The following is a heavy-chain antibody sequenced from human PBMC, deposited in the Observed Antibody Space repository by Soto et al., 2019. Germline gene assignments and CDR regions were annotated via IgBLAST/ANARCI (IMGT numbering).Heavy chain of an antibody. D-gene: IGHD1-26*01. J-gene: IGHJ4*02. V-gene: IGHV4-4*02. CDR1: GGSISNSNW. Sequence: SETLSLTCAVFGGSISNSNWWTWVRQPPGKGLDWIGEIFHSGSNNYNSSLMGRVTISVDKANNQFSLKLSSVTAADTAVYYCAHRPIVGAAIWGQGTLVTVSS. CDR2: IFHSGSN. CDR3: AHRPIVGAAI.